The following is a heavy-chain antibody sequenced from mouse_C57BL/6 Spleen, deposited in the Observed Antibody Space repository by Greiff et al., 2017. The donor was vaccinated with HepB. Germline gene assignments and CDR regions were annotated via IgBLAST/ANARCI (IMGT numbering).Heavy chain of an antibody. CDR3: ARGGIDY. J-gene: IGHJ2*01. Sequence: EVKLMESGGGLVKPGGSLKLSCAASGFTFSDYGMHWVRQAPEKGLEWVAYISSGSSTIYYADTVKGRFTISRDNAKNTLFLQMPSLRSEDTAMYYCARGGIDYWGQGTTLTVSS. CDR2: ISSGSSTI. CDR1: GFTFSDYG. V-gene: IGHV5-17*01.